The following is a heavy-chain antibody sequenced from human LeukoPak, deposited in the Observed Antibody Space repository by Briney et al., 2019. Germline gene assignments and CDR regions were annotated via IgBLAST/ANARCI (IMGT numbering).Heavy chain of an antibody. CDR3: TRHGTSAYCGGDCYSAPFDY. Sequence: GVSLKLSCTASGFTFSGSAMHWVRHSSGKGLEGVGRMRSKDNIYATAYPAPVKRSFTISRDDSKTTAYLKMNSLITVDTAVYYCTRHGTSAYCGGDCYSAPFDYWGQGTLVTVSS. CDR1: GFTFSGSA. CDR2: MRSKDNIYAT. J-gene: IGHJ4*02. V-gene: IGHV3-73*01. D-gene: IGHD2-21*02.